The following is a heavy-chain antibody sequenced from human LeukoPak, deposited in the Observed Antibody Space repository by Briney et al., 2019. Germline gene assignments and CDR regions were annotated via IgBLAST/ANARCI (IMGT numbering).Heavy chain of an antibody. CDR3: ARERRGVIIKWDFDY. CDR1: GYTFTSSY. J-gene: IGHJ4*02. D-gene: IGHD3-10*01. CDR2: INPSGGST. Sequence: ASVKVSCKASGYTFTSSYMHWVRQAPGQGLEWMGIINPSGGSTNYAQKCQGRVTMTRDTSTSTVYMELSSLRSEDTAVYYCARERRGVIIKWDFDYWGQGTLVTVSS. V-gene: IGHV1-46*03.